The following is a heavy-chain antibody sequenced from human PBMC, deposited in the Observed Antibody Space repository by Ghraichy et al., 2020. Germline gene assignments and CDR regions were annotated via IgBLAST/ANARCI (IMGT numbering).Heavy chain of an antibody. D-gene: IGHD6-13*01. V-gene: IGHV1-24*01. CDR3: ATGKPRRSSWYDYYYGMDV. CDR2: FDPEDGET. J-gene: IGHJ6*02. CDR1: GYTLTELS. Sequence: ASVKVSCKVSGYTLTELSMHWVRQAPGKGLEWMGGFDPEDGETIYAQKFQGRVTMTEDTSTDTAYMELSSLRSEDTAVYYCATGKPRRSSWYDYYYGMDVWGQGTTVTVSS.